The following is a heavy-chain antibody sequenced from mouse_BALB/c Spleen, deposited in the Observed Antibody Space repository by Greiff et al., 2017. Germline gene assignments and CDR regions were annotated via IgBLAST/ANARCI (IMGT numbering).Heavy chain of an antibody. V-gene: IGHV5-17*02. Sequence: EVQLQESGGGLVQPGGSRKLSCAASGFTFSSFGMHWVRQAPEKGLEWVAYISSGSSTIYYADTVKGRFTISRDNPKNTLFLQMTSLRSEDTAMYYCARGPTVVEDYAMDYWGQGTSVTVSS. J-gene: IGHJ4*01. CDR2: ISSGSSTI. D-gene: IGHD1-1*01. CDR1: GFTFSSFG. CDR3: ARGPTVVEDYAMDY.